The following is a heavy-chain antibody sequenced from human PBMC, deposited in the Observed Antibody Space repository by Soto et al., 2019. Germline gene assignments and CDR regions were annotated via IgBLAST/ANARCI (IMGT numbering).Heavy chain of an antibody. D-gene: IGHD3-16*02. V-gene: IGHV1-2*02. J-gene: IGHJ4*02. CDR3: GKGRSGEVVVFY. Sequence: QVQLVQSGAEVKKSGASVKVSCKASGYTFTGYYIHWVRQAPGQGPEWMGEIGPNRGDTRYAQKFQGRVTMTRDTSITTVYMELSNLSPDDTAVYYCGKGRSGEVVVFYWGQGTLVT. CDR1: GYTFTGYY. CDR2: IGPNRGDT.